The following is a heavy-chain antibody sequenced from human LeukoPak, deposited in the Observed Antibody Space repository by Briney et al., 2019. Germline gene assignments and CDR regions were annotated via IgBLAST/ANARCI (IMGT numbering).Heavy chain of an antibody. J-gene: IGHJ4*02. V-gene: IGHV3-23*01. D-gene: IGHD3-10*01. CDR1: GFTFSSYA. CDR3: TKDYAYYYGSGIGGFEY. Sequence: PGGSLRLSCAASGFTFSSYAMSWVRQAPGKGLEWVSAISGSGATTYYADSVKGRFTIFRDKSNNTLYLQMNSLRAEDTAVYYCTKDYAYYYGSGIGGFEYWGQGTLVTVSS. CDR2: ISGSGATT.